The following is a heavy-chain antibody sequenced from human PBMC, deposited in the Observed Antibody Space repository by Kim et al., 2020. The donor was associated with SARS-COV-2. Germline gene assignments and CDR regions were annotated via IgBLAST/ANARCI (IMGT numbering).Heavy chain of an antibody. V-gene: IGHV4-34*01. CDR2: INHSGST. CDR3: ARGPRTITIFGVVINNDAFDI. CDR1: VGSFSGYY. Sequence: SETLSLTCAVYVGSFSGYYWSWIRQPPGKGLEWIGEINHSGSTNYNPSLKSRVTISVDTSKNQFSLKLSSVTAADTAVYYCARGPRTITIFGVVINNDAFDIWGQGTMVTVSS. J-gene: IGHJ3*02. D-gene: IGHD3-3*01.